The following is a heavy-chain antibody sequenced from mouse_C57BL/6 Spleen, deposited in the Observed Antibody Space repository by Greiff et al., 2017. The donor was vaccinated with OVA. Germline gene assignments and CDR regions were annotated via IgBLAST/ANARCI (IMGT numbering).Heavy chain of an antibody. Sequence: VQLKESGPGLVQPSQSLSITCTVSGFSLTSYGVHWVRQSPGKGLEWLGVIWSGGSTDYNAAFISRLSISKDNSKSQVFFKMNSLQADDTAIYYCARPAYYSTWYFDVWGTGTTVTVSS. D-gene: IGHD2-5*01. CDR2: IWSGGST. CDR1: GFSLTSYG. V-gene: IGHV2-2*01. CDR3: ARPAYYSTWYFDV. J-gene: IGHJ1*03.